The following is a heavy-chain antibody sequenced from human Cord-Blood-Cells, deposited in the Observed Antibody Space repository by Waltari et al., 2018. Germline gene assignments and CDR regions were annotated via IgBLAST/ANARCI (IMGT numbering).Heavy chain of an antibody. CDR1: GYTYPGYY. J-gene: IGHJ3*02. CDR2: SNPNGGGG. CDR3: ARYCSSTSCYDAFDI. D-gene: IGHD2-2*01. V-gene: IGHV1-2*02. Sequence: QVQLVQSGAEVKNPGASVKVSCTASGYTYPGYYMPWVRQAPGQGLAWTGGSNPNGGGGNYAQKLQGRVTVTSDTSISTAYIELSRLRSDDTAVYYCARYCSSTSCYDAFDIWGQGTMGTVSS.